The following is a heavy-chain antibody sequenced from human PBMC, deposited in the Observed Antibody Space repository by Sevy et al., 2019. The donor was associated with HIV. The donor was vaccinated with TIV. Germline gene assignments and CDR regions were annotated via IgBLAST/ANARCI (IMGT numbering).Heavy chain of an antibody. CDR1: GITFSNFA. J-gene: IGHJ3*01. CDR2: ISYDGSQN. D-gene: IGHD1-26*01. CDR3: ARMKEERAFDV. V-gene: IGHV3-30*03. Sequence: GGSLRLSCAVSGITFSNFAMHWVRQAPGRGLEWVAVISYDGSQNSYADSVRGRFTISRDNSKSTLYLHLNSLGGQDTAIHYCARMKEERAFDVWGQGTMVTVSS.